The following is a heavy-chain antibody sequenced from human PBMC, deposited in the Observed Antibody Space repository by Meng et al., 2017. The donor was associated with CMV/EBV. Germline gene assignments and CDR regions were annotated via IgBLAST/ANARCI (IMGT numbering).Heavy chain of an antibody. Sequence: SGLTFISYGMHWVRQAPGKGLEWVAFIRYDGSNKYYADSVKGRFTISRDNSKNTLYLQMNSLRAEDTAVYYCAKEIYSSSGKGVDYWGQGTLVTVSS. V-gene: IGHV3-30*02. CDR2: IRYDGSNK. J-gene: IGHJ4*02. D-gene: IGHD6-13*01. CDR1: GLTFISYG. CDR3: AKEIYSSSGKGVDY.